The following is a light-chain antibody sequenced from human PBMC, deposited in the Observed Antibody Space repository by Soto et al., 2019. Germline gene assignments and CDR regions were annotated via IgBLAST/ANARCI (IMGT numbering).Light chain of an antibody. CDR2: SNN. CDR3: AAWDDRLNGRV. CDR1: SSNIGSNT. Sequence: QSVLTQPPSASGTPGQRVTISCSGSSSNIGSNTVNWYQQLPGTAPKLLIYSNNQRPSGVPDRFSGSKSGTSASLAISGLQSEDGADYYCAAWDDRLNGRVFGGGTKVTVL. J-gene: IGLJ3*02. V-gene: IGLV1-44*01.